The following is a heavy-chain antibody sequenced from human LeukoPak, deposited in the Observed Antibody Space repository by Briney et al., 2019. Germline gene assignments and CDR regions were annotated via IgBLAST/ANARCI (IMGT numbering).Heavy chain of an antibody. D-gene: IGHD4-17*01. CDR2: INHSGST. Sequence: PSETLSLTCAVYGGSFSGYYWSWLRQPPGKGLEWIGEINHSGSTNYNPSLKSRVTISVDTSKNQFSLKLSSVTAADTAVYYCARGRRDYGALDYWGREPWSPSPQ. V-gene: IGHV4-34*01. J-gene: IGHJ4*02. CDR3: ARGRRDYGALDY. CDR1: GGSFSGYY.